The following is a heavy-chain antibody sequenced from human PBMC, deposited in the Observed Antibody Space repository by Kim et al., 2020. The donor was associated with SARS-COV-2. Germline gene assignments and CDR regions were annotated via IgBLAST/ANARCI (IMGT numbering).Heavy chain of an antibody. CDR1: GFTFSSYS. CDR3: AREVNIWFGDPGGY. D-gene: IGHD3-10*01. J-gene: IGHJ4*02. CDR2: ISSSSSYI. Sequence: GGSLRLSCAASGFTFSSYSMNWVRQAPGKGLEWVSSISSSSSYIYYADSVKGRFTISRDNAKNSLYLQMNSLRAEDTAVYYCAREVNIWFGDPGGYWGQGTLVTVSS. V-gene: IGHV3-21*01.